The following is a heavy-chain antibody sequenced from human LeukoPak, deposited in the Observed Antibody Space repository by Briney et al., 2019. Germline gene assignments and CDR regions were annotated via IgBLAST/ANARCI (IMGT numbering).Heavy chain of an antibody. CDR3: ARSQSSSLIDY. CDR2: MWYDGSSK. V-gene: IGHV3-33*01. J-gene: IGHJ4*02. Sequence: GGSLRLSCAASGFSFSAYGVHWVRQAPGKGLEWVAVMWYDGSSKDYADSVKGRFTFSRDNSKNTLYLQMNSLTVEDTAVYYCARSQSSSLIDYWGQGTLVTVSS. CDR1: GFSFSAYG. D-gene: IGHD6-13*01.